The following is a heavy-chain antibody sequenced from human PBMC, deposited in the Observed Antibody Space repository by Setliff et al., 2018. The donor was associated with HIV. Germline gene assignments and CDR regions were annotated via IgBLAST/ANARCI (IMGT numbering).Heavy chain of an antibody. Sequence: ASVKVSCKASGGTFSSYAISWVRQAPGQGLEWMGGIIPISGTVTYAQKFWGRVTITTHESTSTAYMELSSLRSEDTAVYYCARDFGGYCSSMSCPGLFDPWGQGTLVTSPQ. CDR3: ARDFGGYCSSMSCPGLFDP. CDR2: IIPISGTV. CDR1: GGTFSSYA. V-gene: IGHV1-69*05. D-gene: IGHD2-2*01. J-gene: IGHJ5*02.